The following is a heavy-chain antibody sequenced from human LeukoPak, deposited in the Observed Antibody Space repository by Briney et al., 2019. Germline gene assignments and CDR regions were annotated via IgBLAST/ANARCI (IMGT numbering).Heavy chain of an antibody. Sequence: GGSLRLSCAASGFTFSSYWMTWVRQAPGKGLEWVATIKSDGSVKSYVDSAKGRFTISRDNAKNSLFLQMSSLRVEDTAVYFCARERACSDWGQGTLVTVSS. J-gene: IGHJ4*02. D-gene: IGHD2-15*01. CDR2: IKSDGSVK. CDR3: ARERACSD. V-gene: IGHV3-7*01. CDR1: GFTFSSYW.